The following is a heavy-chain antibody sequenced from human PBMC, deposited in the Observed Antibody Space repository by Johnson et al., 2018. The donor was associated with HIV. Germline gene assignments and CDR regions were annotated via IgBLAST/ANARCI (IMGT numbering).Heavy chain of an antibody. CDR3: ARWTVTRGAFDI. V-gene: IGHV3-30*01. D-gene: IGHD4-17*01. Sequence: KGRFTISRDNSKNTLYLQMNSLRAEDTAVYYCARWTVTRGAFDIWGQGTMVTVSS. J-gene: IGHJ3*02.